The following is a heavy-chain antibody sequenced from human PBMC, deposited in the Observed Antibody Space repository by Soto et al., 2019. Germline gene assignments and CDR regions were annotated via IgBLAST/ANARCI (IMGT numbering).Heavy chain of an antibody. CDR3: ARWGTTGGLDV. J-gene: IGHJ4*02. CDR1: GFTFRSYV. D-gene: IGHD3-16*01. Sequence: QVQLVESGGGVVQPGTSLRVSCVGSGFTFRSYVMHWVRQAPGKGLEWVALTSYDGSDKYYDDSVRGRFTISRDNSRNTVDLQMDSQTLEDTAVYYCARWGTTGGLDVWGQGTLVSVSS. CDR2: TSYDGSDK. V-gene: IGHV3-30*19.